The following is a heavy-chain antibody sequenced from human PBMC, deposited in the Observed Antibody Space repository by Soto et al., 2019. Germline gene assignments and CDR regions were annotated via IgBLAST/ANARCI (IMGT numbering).Heavy chain of an antibody. D-gene: IGHD4-17*01. V-gene: IGHV3-23*01. CDR1: GFSFNSYA. CDR3: ASHYGDYISSVGLY. CDR2: ISGSGGST. J-gene: IGHJ4*02. Sequence: RRLSCAASGFSFNSYAMSWVRQAPGKGPEWVSAISGSGGSTYYADSVKGRFTISRDNSKSTLYLQMNSLRAEDTAVYYCASHYGDYISSVGLYWGQGTLVTVSS.